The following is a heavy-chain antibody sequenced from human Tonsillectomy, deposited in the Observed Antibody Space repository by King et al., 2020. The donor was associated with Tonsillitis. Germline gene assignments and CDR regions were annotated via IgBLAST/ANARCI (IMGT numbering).Heavy chain of an antibody. Sequence: VQLQESGPGLVKPSETLSLTCTVSGGSISSYYWSWIRQPPGKGLEWFGYIYYSGSTNYNPSLKSRVTISVDTSKNQFSLKLSTVTAADTAVYYCARSVVVIPYYYYGMDVWGQGTTVTVSS. CDR3: ARSVVVIPYYYYGMDV. V-gene: IGHV4-59*01. D-gene: IGHD3-22*01. CDR2: IYYSGST. J-gene: IGHJ6*02. CDR1: GGSISSYY.